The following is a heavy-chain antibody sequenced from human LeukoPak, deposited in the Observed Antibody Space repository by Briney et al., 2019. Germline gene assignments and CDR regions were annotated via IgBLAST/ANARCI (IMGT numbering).Heavy chain of an antibody. CDR3: AKSDDFWSGLDY. D-gene: IGHD3-3*01. J-gene: IGHJ4*02. CDR2: INSDGGT. V-gene: IGHV3-53*01. CDR1: GFVVRSNY. Sequence: GGSLRLSCAASGFVVRSNYMSWVRQAPGKGLEWVSVINSDGGTYYADSVKGRFTISRDNSKNTLYLQMNSLRAEDTAVYYCAKSDDFWSGLDYWGQGTLVTVSS.